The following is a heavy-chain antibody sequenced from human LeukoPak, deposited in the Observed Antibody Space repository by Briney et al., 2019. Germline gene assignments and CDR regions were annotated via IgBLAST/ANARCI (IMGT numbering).Heavy chain of an antibody. J-gene: IGHJ4*02. CDR1: GGSISSYY. CDR3: ARSTSASYDSSGYAQVHYFDY. D-gene: IGHD3-22*01. CDR2: IYYSGST. Sequence: SETLSLTCTVSGGSISSYYWSWIRQPPGKGLEWIGYIYYSGSTNYNPSLKSRVTISVDTSKNQFSLKLSSVTAADTAVYYCARSTSASYDSSGYAQVHYFDYWGQGTLVTVSS. V-gene: IGHV4-59*01.